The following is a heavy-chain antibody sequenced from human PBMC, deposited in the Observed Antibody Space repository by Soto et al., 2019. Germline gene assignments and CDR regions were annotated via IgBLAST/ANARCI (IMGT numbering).Heavy chain of an antibody. CDR2: ISSSSSTI. V-gene: IGHV3-48*01. Sequence: GGSLRLSCAASGFTFSSYSMNWVRQAPGKGLEWVSYISSSSSTIYYADSVKGRFTISRDNAKNSLYLQMNSLRAEDTAVYYCAREDDIVVVPAALEGMDVWGQGTTVTVSS. CDR1: GFTFSSYS. CDR3: AREDDIVVVPAALEGMDV. D-gene: IGHD2-2*01. J-gene: IGHJ6*02.